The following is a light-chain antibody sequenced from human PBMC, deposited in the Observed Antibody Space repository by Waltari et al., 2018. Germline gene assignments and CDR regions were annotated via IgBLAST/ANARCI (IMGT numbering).Light chain of an antibody. CDR1: QSVSSSY. V-gene: IGKV3-20*01. CDR2: GES. CDR3: QQFGGGFT. Sequence: EIVLTQSPVTLSLSTGERATLSCRASQSVSSSYLAWFQQKPGQAPRLLIYGESFRATGIPDRFSGSGSGTDFTLTISRLETEDVAVFYCQQFGGGFTFGPGTKVDIK. J-gene: IGKJ3*01.